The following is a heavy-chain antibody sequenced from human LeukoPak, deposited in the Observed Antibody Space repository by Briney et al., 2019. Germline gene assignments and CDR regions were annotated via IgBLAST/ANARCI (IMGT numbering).Heavy chain of an antibody. CDR2: FDPEDGET. V-gene: IGHV1-24*01. D-gene: IGHD4-17*01. Sequence: ASVTVSCKVSGYTLTELSMHWVRQAPGKGLEWMGGFDPEDGETIYAQKFQGRVTMTEDTSTDTAYMELSSLRSEDTAVYYCATTFIYGDYVSHYFDYWGQGTLVTVSS. CDR3: ATTFIYGDYVSHYFDY. J-gene: IGHJ4*02. CDR1: GYTLTELS.